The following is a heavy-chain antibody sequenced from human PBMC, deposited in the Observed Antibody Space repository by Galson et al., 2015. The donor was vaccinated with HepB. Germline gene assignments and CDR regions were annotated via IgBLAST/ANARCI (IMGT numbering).Heavy chain of an antibody. CDR3: GRDCCSSTRYYFYYGMDV. V-gene: IGHV3-30-3*01. CDR1: GFTFSSYA. J-gene: IGHJ6*02. CDR2: ISYDGSNK. D-gene: IGHD2-2*01. Sequence: SLRLSCAASGFTFSSYAMHWVRQAPGKGLEWVAVISYDGSNKYYADSVKGRLTISRDNSKNTLYLQMNSLRAEDTAVYYCGRDCCSSTRYYFYYGMDVWGQGTTVTVSS.